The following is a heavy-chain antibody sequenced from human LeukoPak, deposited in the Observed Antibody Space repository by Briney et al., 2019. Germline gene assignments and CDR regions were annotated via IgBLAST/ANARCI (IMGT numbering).Heavy chain of an antibody. V-gene: IGHV4-34*01. D-gene: IGHD6-13*01. Sequence: PSETLSLTCAVYGGSFSGYYWSGIRQPPGKGLEWIGEINHSGSTNYNPSLKSRVTISVDTSKNQFSLKLSSVTAADTAVYYCARRNRRGAAAGTGSSSGSWFDLWGQGTLVTVSS. J-gene: IGHJ5*02. CDR3: ARRNRRGAAAGTGSSSGSWFDL. CDR2: INHSGST. CDR1: GGSFSGYY.